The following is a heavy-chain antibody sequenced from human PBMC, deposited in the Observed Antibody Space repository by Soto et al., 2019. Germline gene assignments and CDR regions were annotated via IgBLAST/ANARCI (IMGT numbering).Heavy chain of an antibody. V-gene: IGHV3-23*01. CDR2: ISAGGGSS. CDR1: XFTFSSYA. CDR3: AKSYYSVSGNSDY. Sequence: PGGSLRLSCAASXFTFSSYAMSWVRQAPGKGLECISCISAGGGSSYYADSVKGRFTISRDNSKNTLYLQMNSLRAEDTAIYYCAKSYYSVSGNSDYWGQGALVTVSS. D-gene: IGHD3-10*01. J-gene: IGHJ4*02.